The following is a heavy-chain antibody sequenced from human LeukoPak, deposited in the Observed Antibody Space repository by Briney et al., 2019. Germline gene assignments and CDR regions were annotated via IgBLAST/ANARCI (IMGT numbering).Heavy chain of an antibody. CDR3: ARVRGGGQDGFDF. V-gene: IGHV3-66*01. CDR1: GFSVSNNY. D-gene: IGHD3-10*01. Sequence: GGSLRLSCAASGFSVSNNYMNWLRQAPGKGREWVSTFSTGGTTKSADSVKGRFTISRDNSKNALFLQMNSLRVEDTAVYFCARVRGGGQDGFDFWGQGTLVTVSS. CDR2: FSTGGTT. J-gene: IGHJ4*02.